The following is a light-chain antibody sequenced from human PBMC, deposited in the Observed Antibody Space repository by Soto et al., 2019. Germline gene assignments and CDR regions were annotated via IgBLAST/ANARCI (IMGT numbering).Light chain of an antibody. V-gene: IGLV3-21*02. J-gene: IGLJ1*01. CDR3: QVWDSSSDHPGV. CDR2: DDS. CDR1: NIGSKS. Sequence: SYELTQPPSVSVAPGQTARITCGGNNIGSKSVHWYQQKPGQAPVLVVYDDSDRPSRIPERFSGSNSGNTATLTISRVEAGDEADDYCQVWDSSSDHPGVFGTGTKLTVL.